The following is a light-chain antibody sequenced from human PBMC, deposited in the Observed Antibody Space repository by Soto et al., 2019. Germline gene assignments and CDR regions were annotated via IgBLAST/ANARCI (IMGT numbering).Light chain of an antibody. Sequence: DIVLTQSPLSLPVTPGESASISCKASQGLLLSSGNNYLDWYLQKPGQSPQLLIYLGSTRASGVPDRFSGSGSGTDFTLKISTVEAEDVGAYYCAQALQTVTFGGGTKVDIK. V-gene: IGKV2-28*01. J-gene: IGKJ4*01. CDR2: LGS. CDR1: QGLLLSSGNNY. CDR3: AQALQTVT.